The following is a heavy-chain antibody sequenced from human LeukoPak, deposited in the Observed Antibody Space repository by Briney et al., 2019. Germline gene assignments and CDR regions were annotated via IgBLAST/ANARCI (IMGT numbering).Heavy chain of an antibody. V-gene: IGHV3-21*04. CDR3: AKDRMVRGVDLGFLDS. CDR1: GFTFSSYS. CDR2: ISSSSSYI. D-gene: IGHD3-10*01. J-gene: IGHJ4*02. Sequence: PGGSLRLSCAASGFTFSSYSMNWVRQAPGKGPEWVSSISSSSSYIYYADSMKGRFTISRDNAKNSLYLQMNSLRAEDTAVYYCAKDRMVRGVDLGFLDSWGQGTLVTVSS.